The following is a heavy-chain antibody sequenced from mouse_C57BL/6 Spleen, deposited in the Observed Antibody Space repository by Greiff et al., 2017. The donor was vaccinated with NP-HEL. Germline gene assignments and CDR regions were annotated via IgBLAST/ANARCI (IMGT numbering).Heavy chain of an antibody. J-gene: IGHJ4*01. CDR1: GYAFSSSW. V-gene: IGHV1-82*01. Sequence: QVQLKESGPELVKPGASVKISCKASGYAFSSSWMSWVKQRPGKGLEWIGRIYPGDGDTNYYGKFKGKATLTADKSSSTAYMQLSSLTSEDSAVYFCARRKAYYSNYNAMDYWGQGTSVTVSS. D-gene: IGHD2-5*01. CDR2: IYPGDGDT. CDR3: ARRKAYYSNYNAMDY.